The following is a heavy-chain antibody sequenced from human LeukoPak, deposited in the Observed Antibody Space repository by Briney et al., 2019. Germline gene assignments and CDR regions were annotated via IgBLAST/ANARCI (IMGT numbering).Heavy chain of an antibody. CDR3: ARAPYCSSTSCPYNWFDP. J-gene: IGHJ5*02. CDR2: INHSGST. Sequence: SETLSLTCAVYGGSCSGYYWSWLRPPPGKGLEWIGKINHSGSTNYNPSLKRRVTISVDTSKNQFSLKLSSVTAADTAVYYWARAPYCSSTSCPYNWFDPWGQGTLVTVSS. D-gene: IGHD2-2*01. V-gene: IGHV4-34*01. CDR1: GGSCSGYY.